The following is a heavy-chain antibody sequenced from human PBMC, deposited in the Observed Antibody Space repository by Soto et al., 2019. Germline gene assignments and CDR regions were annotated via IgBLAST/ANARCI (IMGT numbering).Heavy chain of an antibody. CDR1: DDSTRSRYW. CDR2: VNQSGTS. J-gene: IGHJ4*02. CDR3: AKDQQGTDYVWGSYRPYCPQFWDY. Sequence: SETLSLTCGVFDDSTRSRYWWTWLRRPPGRGLQWIGEVNQSGTSNYNPSLKSRVTISIDNSKNHFSLKMTSLTAEDTAVYYCAKDQQGTDYVWGSYRPYCPQFWDYWGQGTLVTVSS. D-gene: IGHD3-16*02. V-gene: IGHV4-4*02.